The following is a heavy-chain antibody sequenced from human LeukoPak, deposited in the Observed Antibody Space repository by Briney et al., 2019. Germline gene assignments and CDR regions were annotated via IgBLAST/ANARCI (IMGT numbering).Heavy chain of an antibody. V-gene: IGHV3-66*01. Sequence: GGSLRLSCAASGFAVSSKYMNWVRQAPGKGLEWVTVIYLDGRADYADSVKGRFTISSDNSKNTVYLQMNSLKDEDTAVYYCARDAETSLANWGQGTLVTLSP. CDR2: IYLDGRA. CDR3: ARDAETSLAN. D-gene: IGHD5-24*01. CDR1: GFAVSSKY. J-gene: IGHJ4*02.